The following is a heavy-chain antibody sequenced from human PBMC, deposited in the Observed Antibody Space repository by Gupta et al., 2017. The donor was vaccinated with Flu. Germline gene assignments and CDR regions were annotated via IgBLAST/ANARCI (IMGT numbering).Heavy chain of an antibody. J-gene: IGHJ1*01. Sequence: VLQAPGQGREGMGWINTNTGNPTYAQGFTGRVVFSLDTSVSPAYLQISSRKAEDTAVYHCARYCTVTGTFQHWGQGTLVTVSS. CDR2: INTNTGNP. CDR3: ARYCTVTGTFQH. V-gene: IGHV7-4-1*02. D-gene: IGHD2-8*02.